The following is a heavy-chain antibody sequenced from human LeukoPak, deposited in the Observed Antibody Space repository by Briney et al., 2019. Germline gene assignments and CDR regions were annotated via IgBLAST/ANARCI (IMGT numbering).Heavy chain of an antibody. J-gene: IGHJ4*02. V-gene: IGHV1-8*01. Sequence: ASVKVSCKASGYTFTSYDINWVRQATGQGLEWMGWMNPNSGNTGYAQKFQGRVTMTRNTSISTAYMELSSLRSDDTAVYYCASGYCSSTSCSPFDYWGQGTLVTVSS. CDR1: GYTFTSYD. CDR2: MNPNSGNT. D-gene: IGHD2-2*01. CDR3: ASGYCSSTSCSPFDY.